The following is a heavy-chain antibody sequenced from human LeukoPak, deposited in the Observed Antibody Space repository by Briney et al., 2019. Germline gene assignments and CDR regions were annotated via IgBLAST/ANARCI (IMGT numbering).Heavy chain of an antibody. CDR2: IYYSGST. CDR1: GGSISSGGYY. J-gene: IGHJ3*02. D-gene: IGHD7-27*01. V-gene: IGHV4-31*03. Sequence: SETLSLTCTVSGGSISSGGYYWSWIRQHPGKGLEWIGYIYYSGSTNYNPSLKSRVTISVDTSKNQFSLKLSSVTAADTAVYYCARDLANWGSPDAFDIWGQGTMVTVSS. CDR3: ARDLANWGSPDAFDI.